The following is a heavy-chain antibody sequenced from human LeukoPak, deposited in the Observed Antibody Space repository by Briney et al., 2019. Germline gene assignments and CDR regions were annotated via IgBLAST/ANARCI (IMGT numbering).Heavy chain of an antibody. V-gene: IGHV1-18*01. J-gene: IGHJ6*03. Sequence: ASVKVSCKASGYTFTSYGIRWVRQAPGQGLEWMGWISAYNGDTNYAQKLQGRVTMTTDTSTSTAYMELRSLRSDDTAVYYCASLGMVTTGYYYYYMDVWGKGTTVTVSS. CDR2: ISAYNGDT. CDR3: ASLGMVTTGYYYYYMDV. D-gene: IGHD2-21*02. CDR1: GYTFTSYG.